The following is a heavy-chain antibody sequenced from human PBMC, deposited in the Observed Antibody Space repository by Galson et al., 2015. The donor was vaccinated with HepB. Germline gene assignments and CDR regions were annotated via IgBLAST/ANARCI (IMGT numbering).Heavy chain of an antibody. CDR2: IYYSGST. Sequence: ETLSLTCTVSGGSISSYYWSWIRQPPGKGLEWIGYIYYSGSTNYNPSLKSRVTISVDTSKNQFSLKLSSVTAADTAVYYCARVRVYYDSSGYYRDYFDYWGQGTLVTVSS. V-gene: IGHV4-59*01. J-gene: IGHJ4*02. D-gene: IGHD3-22*01. CDR3: ARVRVYYDSSGYYRDYFDY. CDR1: GGSISSYY.